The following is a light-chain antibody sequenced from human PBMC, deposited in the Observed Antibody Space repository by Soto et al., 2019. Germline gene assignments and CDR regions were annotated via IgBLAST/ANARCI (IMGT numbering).Light chain of an antibody. CDR1: QSVTSY. CDR3: QQRSSWPIT. Sequence: SPATLSLSPGERATLSCRASQSVTSYLAWYQQRPGQAPRLLINDASRRATGIPDRFSGSGSGADFTLTISSLEPADFAAYYCQQRSSWPITFGQGTRLEIK. CDR2: DAS. V-gene: IGKV3-11*01. J-gene: IGKJ5*01.